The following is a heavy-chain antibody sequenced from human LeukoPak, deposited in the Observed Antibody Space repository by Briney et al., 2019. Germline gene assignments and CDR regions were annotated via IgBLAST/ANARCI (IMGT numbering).Heavy chain of an antibody. CDR2: ISYDGSNK. CDR3: AKEKGNIVLVVAGTMPYFDY. CDR1: GFTFSSYA. V-gene: IGHV3-30-3*01. Sequence: PGGSLRLSCAASGFTFSSYAMHWVRQAPGKGLEWVAVISYDGSNKYYADSVKGRFTISRDNSKNTLYLQMNSLRADDTAVYYCAKEKGNIVLVVAGTMPYFDYWGQGTLVTVSS. J-gene: IGHJ4*02. D-gene: IGHD2-15*01.